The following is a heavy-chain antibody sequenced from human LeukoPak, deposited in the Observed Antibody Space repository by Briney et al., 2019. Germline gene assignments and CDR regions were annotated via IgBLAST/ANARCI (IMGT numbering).Heavy chain of an antibody. D-gene: IGHD3-10*01. Sequence: ASVKVSCKASGYTFTSYGISWVRQTPGQGLEWMGWISAYNGNTNYAQKLQGRVTVTRDTSTSTVYMELSSLRSEDTAVYYCARDHGSAYYRAPRHWGQGTLVTVSS. CDR2: ISAYNGNT. CDR1: GYTFTSYG. J-gene: IGHJ4*02. V-gene: IGHV1-18*01. CDR3: ARDHGSAYYRAPRH.